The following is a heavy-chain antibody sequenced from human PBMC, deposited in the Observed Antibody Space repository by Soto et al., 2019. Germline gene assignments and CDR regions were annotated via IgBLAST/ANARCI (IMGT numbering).Heavy chain of an antibody. CDR1: GDSLENLA. V-gene: IGHV1-69*01. CDR3: ARDGRTLRYLEWPAAFDS. J-gene: IGHJ5*01. CDR2: VIPVLGTT. Sequence: QVQLVQSGTEVRTPGSSVKVSCKASGDSLENLAISWVRQAPGQGFEWMGGVIPVLGTTDYAQNLQDRLTITADESKTTVFMELSSLQSEDTAVYFCARDGRTLRYLEWPAAFDSWGQGTLVTVSS. D-gene: IGHD3-3*01.